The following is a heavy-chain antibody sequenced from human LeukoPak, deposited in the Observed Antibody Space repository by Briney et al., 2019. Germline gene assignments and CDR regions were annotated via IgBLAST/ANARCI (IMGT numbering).Heavy chain of an antibody. CDR2: LSYDGSNK. V-gene: IGHV3-30*04. Sequence: QAGGSLRLSCAASGFTFSSYSMHWVRQAPGKGLEWVAVLSYDGSNKYYADSVKGRFTISRDNSKNTLYLQMNSLRAEDTAVYYCARGYLVATSAFDIWGQGTMVTVSS. CDR3: ARGYLVATSAFDI. D-gene: IGHD5-12*01. J-gene: IGHJ3*02. CDR1: GFTFSSYS.